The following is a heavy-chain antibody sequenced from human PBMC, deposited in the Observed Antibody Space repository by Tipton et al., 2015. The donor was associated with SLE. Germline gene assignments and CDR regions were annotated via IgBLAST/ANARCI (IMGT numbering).Heavy chain of an antibody. J-gene: IGHJ5*02. CDR3: ARVKGDITYNWFDP. V-gene: IGHV4-39*07. D-gene: IGHD2-15*01. CDR2: IYHRGST. CDR1: GGSISSGSYY. Sequence: TLSLTCTVSGGSISSGSYYWTWIRQPPGKGLEWFGSIYHRGSTYYNPSLKSRVTISVDTSKNQFSLKLSSLTAADTAVYYCARVKGDITYNWFDPWGQGTLVTVSS.